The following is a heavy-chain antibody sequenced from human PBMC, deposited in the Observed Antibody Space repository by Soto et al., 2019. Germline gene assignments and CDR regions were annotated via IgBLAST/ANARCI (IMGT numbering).Heavy chain of an antibody. CDR1: GYTFTSYD. Sequence: ASVKVSCKASGYTFTSYDINWVRQATGQGLEWMGWMNPNSGNTGYAQKFQGRVTMTRNTSISTAYMELSSLRSEDTAVYYCAREGSSSWGNWFDPWGQGTLVTVSS. J-gene: IGHJ5*02. CDR3: AREGSSSWGNWFDP. CDR2: MNPNSGNT. D-gene: IGHD6-13*01. V-gene: IGHV1-8*01.